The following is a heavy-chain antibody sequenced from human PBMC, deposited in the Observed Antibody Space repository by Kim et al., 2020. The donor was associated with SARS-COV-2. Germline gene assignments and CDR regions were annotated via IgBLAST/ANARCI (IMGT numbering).Heavy chain of an antibody. J-gene: IGHJ4*02. CDR1: GFTFSDYY. CDR2: ISSSGSTI. CDR3: ARTPNLHYSGYDYLPLGYFDY. V-gene: IGHV3-11*01. Sequence: GGSLRLSCAASGFTFSDYYMSWIRQAPGKGLEWVSYISSSGSTIYYADSVKGRFTISRDNAKNSLYLQMNSLRAEDTAVYYCARTPNLHYSGYDYLPLGYFDYWGQGTLVTVSS. D-gene: IGHD5-12*01.